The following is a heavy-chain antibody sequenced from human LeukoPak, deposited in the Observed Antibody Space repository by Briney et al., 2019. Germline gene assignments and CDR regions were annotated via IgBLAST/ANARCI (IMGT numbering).Heavy chain of an antibody. CDR1: GFTFSSYS. CDR2: ISSSSSYI. D-gene: IGHD6-19*01. CDR3: ARDLSEEYGSGWTYYFDY. Sequence: GALRLSCAASGFTFSSYSMNWVRQAPGKGLEWVSSISSSSSYIYYADSVKGRFTISRDNAKNSLYLQMNSLRAEDTAVYYCARDLSEEYGSGWTYYFDYWGQGTLVTVSS. J-gene: IGHJ4*02. V-gene: IGHV3-21*01.